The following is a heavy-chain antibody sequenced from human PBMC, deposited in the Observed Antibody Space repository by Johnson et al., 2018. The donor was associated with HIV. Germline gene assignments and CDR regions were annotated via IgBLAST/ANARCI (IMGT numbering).Heavy chain of an antibody. J-gene: IGHJ3*02. CDR3: ERPLRGFNAFDI. V-gene: IGHV3-30-3*01. CDR1: GFTFSRYA. Sequence: QVQLVESGGGVVQPGRSLRLSCAASGFTFSRYAMHWVRQAPGKGLEWVAVISYDGSNKYYADSVKGRFTISRDNSKNTLYLQMNSLRAEDTAVYYCERPLRGFNAFDIWGQGTMVTVS. D-gene: IGHD3-10*01. CDR2: ISYDGSNK.